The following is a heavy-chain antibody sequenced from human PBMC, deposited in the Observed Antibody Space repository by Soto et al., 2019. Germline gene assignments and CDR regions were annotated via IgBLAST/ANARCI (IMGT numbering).Heavy chain of an antibody. CDR1: GFTFSSSW. D-gene: IGHD6-19*01. Sequence: PGGSLRLSCAASGFTFSSSWMHWVRQAPGKGLEWVSAISGSGGSTYYADSVKGRFTISRDNSKNTLYLQMNSLRAEDTAVYYCAKDTSVAGTPYFDYWGQGTLVTVSS. CDR3: AKDTSVAGTPYFDY. V-gene: IGHV3-23*01. CDR2: ISGSGGST. J-gene: IGHJ4*02.